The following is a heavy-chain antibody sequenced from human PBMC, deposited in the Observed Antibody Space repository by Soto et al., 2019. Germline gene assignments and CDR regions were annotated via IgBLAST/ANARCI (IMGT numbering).Heavy chain of an antibody. CDR2: INAGNGNT. J-gene: IGHJ4*01. V-gene: IGHV1-3*01. CDR3: ARDRYSSSWYVGAFDY. D-gene: IGHD6-13*01. CDR1: GNTFTSYS. Sequence: ASVKVCCKASGNTFTSYSVYWVRQAPGQGLEWMGWINAGNGNTRYSQKFQDRVTITRDTSASTVYMELSSLRSEDTAVYYCARDRYSSSWYVGAFDYWG.